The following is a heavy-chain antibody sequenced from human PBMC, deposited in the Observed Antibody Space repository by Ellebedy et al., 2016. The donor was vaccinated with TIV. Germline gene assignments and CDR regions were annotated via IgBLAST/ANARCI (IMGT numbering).Heavy chain of an antibody. CDR2: IYYSERT. V-gene: IGHV4-39*07. D-gene: IGHD6-19*01. CDR1: GGSISSSFYY. CDR3: ARGGTVAGTEWFDP. J-gene: IGHJ5*02. Sequence: SETLSLXCTVSGGSISSSFYYWGWIRQPPGKGLEWIGSIYYSERTNYNPSLKSRVTISVDTSKNQFSLKLSSVTAADTAVYYCARGGTVAGTEWFDPWGQGTLVTVSS.